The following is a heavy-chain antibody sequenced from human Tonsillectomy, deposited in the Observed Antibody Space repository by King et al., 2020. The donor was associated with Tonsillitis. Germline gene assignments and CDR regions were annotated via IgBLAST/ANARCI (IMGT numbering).Heavy chain of an antibody. CDR1: GDTFTGHF. CDR3: ATNAVGSDESAYRDFRH. D-gene: IGHD3-16*01. J-gene: IGHJ1*01. CDR2: INLNSGDT. V-gene: IGHV1-2*02. Sequence: VQLVESGAELRKPGASVTVSCRTSGDTFTGHFVHWVRQAPGQGLEWMGWINLNSGDTNYVRKFQGTVTLSGDVSITTAYMTMSSLRPDDTAVYYCATNAVGSDESAYRDFRHWGQGTLVTVSS.